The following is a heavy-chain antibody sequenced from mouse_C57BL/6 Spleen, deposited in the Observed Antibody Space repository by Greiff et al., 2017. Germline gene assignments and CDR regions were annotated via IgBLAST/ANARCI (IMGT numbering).Heavy chain of an antibody. Sequence: QVQLQQPGTELVKPGASVKLSCKASGYTFTSYWMHWVKQRPGQGLEWIGNINPSNGGTNYNEKFKSKATLTVDKSSSTAYMQLSSLTSEDSAVYYCARGRYYYYDDGYYYAMDYWGQGTSVTVSA. D-gene: IGHD2-4*01. CDR1: GYTFTSYW. V-gene: IGHV1-53*01. CDR2: INPSNGGT. CDR3: ARGRYYYYDDGYYYAMDY. J-gene: IGHJ4*01.